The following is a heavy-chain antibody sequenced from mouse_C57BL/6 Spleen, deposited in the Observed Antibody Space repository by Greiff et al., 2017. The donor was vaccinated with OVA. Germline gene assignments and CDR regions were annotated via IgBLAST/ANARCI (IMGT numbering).Heavy chain of an antibody. Sequence: DVKLVESGGGLVQPGGSLKLSCAASGFTFSDYYMYWVRQTPEKRLEWVAYISNGGGSTYYPDTVKGRFTISRDNAKNTLYLQMSRLKSEDTAMYYCARHGATVDAMDYWGQGTSVTVSS. D-gene: IGHD1-1*01. CDR1: GFTFSDYY. J-gene: IGHJ4*01. CDR3: ARHGATVDAMDY. V-gene: IGHV5-12*01. CDR2: ISNGGGST.